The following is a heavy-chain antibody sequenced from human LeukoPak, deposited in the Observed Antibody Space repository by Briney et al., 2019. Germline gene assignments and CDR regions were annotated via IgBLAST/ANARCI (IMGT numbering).Heavy chain of an antibody. J-gene: IGHJ4*02. CDR1: GFTFSSYS. CDR2: ISSSSSTI. CDR3: ARDQAAAGTGYFDY. Sequence: GGSLRLSCAASGFTFSSYSMNWVCQAPGKGLEWVSYISSSSSTIYYADSVKGRFTISRDNAKNSLYLQMNSLRAEDTAVYYCARDQAAAGTGYFDYWGQGTLVTVSS. V-gene: IGHV3-48*01. D-gene: IGHD6-13*01.